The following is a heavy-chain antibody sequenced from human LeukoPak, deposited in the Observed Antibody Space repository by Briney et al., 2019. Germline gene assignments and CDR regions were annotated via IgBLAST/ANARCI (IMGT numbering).Heavy chain of an antibody. CDR2: IIPGESDT. J-gene: IGHJ3*02. CDR3: ATQNTNYYDSSGYPFDI. D-gene: IGHD3-22*01. V-gene: IGHV5-51*01. Sequence: GHSLKISCKGSGYRFTNYWIGWVRQVPGKGLEWMGFIIPGESDTRYRPSFQGQVTTSADKSISTAYLQWSSLKASDTAMYYCATQNTNYYDSSGYPFDIWGQGTMVTSAS. CDR1: GYRFTNYW.